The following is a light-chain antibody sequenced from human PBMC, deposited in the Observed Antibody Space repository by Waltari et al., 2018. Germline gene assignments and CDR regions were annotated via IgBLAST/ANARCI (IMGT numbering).Light chain of an antibody. Sequence: EIVLPQSPATLSLSPGERATLSCRASQGVSSYLAWYQQRPGQAPRLLIYRAANRATGIPARFSGSGSGTDFTLTISSLEPEDFAVYYCQQRSDWPRTFGQGTKVEIK. CDR2: RAA. J-gene: IGKJ1*01. V-gene: IGKV3-11*01. CDR1: QGVSSY. CDR3: QQRSDWPRT.